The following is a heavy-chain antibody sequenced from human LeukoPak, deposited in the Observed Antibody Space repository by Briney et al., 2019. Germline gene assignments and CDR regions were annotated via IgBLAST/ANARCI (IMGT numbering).Heavy chain of an antibody. V-gene: IGHV3-9*01. CDR2: ISWDTNNI. D-gene: IGHD4-17*01. CDR3: AKAPGVTTGWFDP. CDR1: GFRFADYA. J-gene: IGHJ5*02. Sequence: GGSLRLSCAASGFRFADYAMHWVRQAPGKGLEWVSGISWDTNNIGYADSVKGRFTISRDNTKNSLYLQMNSLRVEDTALYYCAKAPGVTTGWFDPWGQGTLVTVSS.